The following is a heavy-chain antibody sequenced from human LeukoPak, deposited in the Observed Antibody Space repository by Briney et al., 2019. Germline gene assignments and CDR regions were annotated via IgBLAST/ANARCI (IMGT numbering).Heavy chain of an antibody. CDR1: GFTFSSYW. CDR2: IKQDGSEK. J-gene: IGHJ4*02. D-gene: IGHD4-17*01. CDR3: AKNDHGDYPRYFDY. Sequence: GGSLRLSCAASGFTFSSYWMSWVRQAPGKGLEWVANIKQDGSEKYYVDSVKGRFTISRDNAKNSLYLQMNSLRAEDTAVYYCAKNDHGDYPRYFDYWGQGTLVTVSS. V-gene: IGHV3-7*03.